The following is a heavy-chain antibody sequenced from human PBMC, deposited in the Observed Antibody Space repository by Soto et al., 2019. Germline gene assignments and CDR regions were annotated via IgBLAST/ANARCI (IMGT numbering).Heavy chain of an antibody. J-gene: IGHJ6*02. V-gene: IGHV4-39*01. Sequence: SETLSLTCTVSGGSISSSSYYWGWIRQPPGKGLEWIGSIYYSGSTYYNPSLKSRVTISVDTSKNQFSLKLSSVTAADTAVYYCARHEGDYGDYVKRHYYYGMDVWGQGTTVTVSS. CDR3: ARHEGDYGDYVKRHYYYGMDV. D-gene: IGHD4-17*01. CDR2: IYYSGST. CDR1: GGSISSSSYY.